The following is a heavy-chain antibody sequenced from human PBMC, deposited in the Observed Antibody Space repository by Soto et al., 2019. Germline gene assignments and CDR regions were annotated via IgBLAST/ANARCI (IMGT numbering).Heavy chain of an antibody. V-gene: IGHV5-51*01. CDR1: GYSFTSYW. CDR3: ARGYCSSTSCLDAFDI. CDR2: IYPGDSDT. J-gene: IGHJ3*02. D-gene: IGHD2-2*01. Sequence: PGESLKISSKGSGYSFTSYWIGWVRQMPGKGLEWMGIIYPGDSDTRYSPSFQGQVTISADKSISTAYLQWSSLKASDTAMYYCARGYCSSTSCLDAFDIWGQGTMVTVSS.